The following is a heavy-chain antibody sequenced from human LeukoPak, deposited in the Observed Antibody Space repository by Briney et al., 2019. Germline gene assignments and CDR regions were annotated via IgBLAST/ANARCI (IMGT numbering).Heavy chain of an antibody. J-gene: IGHJ6*02. CDR2: IYPGDSDT. V-gene: IGHV5-51*01. Sequence: GESLKISCKGSGYSFTSYWIAWVRQMPGKGLEWMGIIYPGDSDTTYSPPFQGQVTISADKSISTAYLQWSSLKASDTPMHYCARRPTLVRGRGLDVWGQGTTVTVSS. CDR1: GYSFTSYW. D-gene: IGHD3-10*01. CDR3: ARRPTLVRGRGLDV.